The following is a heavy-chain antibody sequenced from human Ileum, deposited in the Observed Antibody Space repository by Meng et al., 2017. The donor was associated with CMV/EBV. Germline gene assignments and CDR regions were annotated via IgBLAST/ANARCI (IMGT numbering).Heavy chain of an antibody. J-gene: IGHJ5*02. CDR1: YTFTSYA. CDR3: ARDGLGYSSRHNWFDP. D-gene: IGHD6-13*01. V-gene: IGHV1-3*01. Sequence: YTFTSYAMHWVRQAPGQRLEWMGWINAGNGNTKYSQKFQGRVTITRDTSASTAYMELSSLRSEDTAVYYCARDGLGYSSRHNWFDPWGQGTLVTVSS. CDR2: INAGNGNT.